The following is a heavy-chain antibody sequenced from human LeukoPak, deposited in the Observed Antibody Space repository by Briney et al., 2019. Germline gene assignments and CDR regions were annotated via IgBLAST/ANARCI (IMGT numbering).Heavy chain of an antibody. V-gene: IGHV4-39*01. CDR2: IYYSGST. J-gene: IGHJ4*02. CDR1: GGSISSSSYY. CDR3: AGGRGYSSGWYGLFYYFDY. D-gene: IGHD6-19*01. Sequence: SQTLSLTCTVSGGSISSSSYYWGWIRQPPGKGLEWIGSIYYSGSTYYNPSLKSRVTISVDTSKNQFSLKLSSVTAADTAVYYCAGGRGYSSGWYGLFYYFDYWGQGTLVTVSS.